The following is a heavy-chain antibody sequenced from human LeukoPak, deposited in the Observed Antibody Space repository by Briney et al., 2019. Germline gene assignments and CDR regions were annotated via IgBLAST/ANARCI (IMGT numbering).Heavy chain of an antibody. V-gene: IGHV3-72*01. D-gene: IGHD3-22*01. CDR1: GVTLSDHH. J-gene: IGHJ4*02. Sequence: GGSLGLSCAASGVTLSDHHMDWVRQAPGKGLEWIGSTRDKARGYRTQYAASVQGRFTISRDDSQKSVYLQMNSLRAEDTAVYYCARETYYYESSDYYSPGGFDFWGRGALVTVSS. CDR2: TRDKARGYRT. CDR3: ARETYYYESSDYYSPGGFDF.